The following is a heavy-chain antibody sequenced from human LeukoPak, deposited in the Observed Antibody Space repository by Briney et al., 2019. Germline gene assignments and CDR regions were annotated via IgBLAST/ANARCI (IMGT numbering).Heavy chain of an antibody. CDR2: ISAYNGNT. V-gene: IGHV1-18*01. CDR3: ARGYCSSASCHPAFDY. Sequence: SVKVSCKASGYTFTSYGISWVRQAPGQGLEWMGWISAYNGNTNYAQKLQGRVTMTTDTSTSTAYMKLRSLRSDDTAVYYCARGYCSSASCHPAFDYWGQGTLVTVSS. J-gene: IGHJ4*02. CDR1: GYTFTSYG. D-gene: IGHD2-2*01.